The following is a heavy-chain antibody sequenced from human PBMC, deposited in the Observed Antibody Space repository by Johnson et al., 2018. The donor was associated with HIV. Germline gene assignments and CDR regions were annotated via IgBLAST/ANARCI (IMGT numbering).Heavy chain of an antibody. CDR2: ISYDGSNK. J-gene: IGHJ3*02. CDR1: AFAFSSYV. V-gene: IGHV3-30-3*01. D-gene: IGHD6-19*01. CDR3: ARDNGAVAGPEGAFDI. Sequence: QVRLVESGGGVVQPGRSLRLSCAASAFAFSSYVMHWVRQAPGKGLEWVAVISYDGSNKYYADSVKGRFTISRDNSKNTLYLQMNSLRAEDTAVYYCARDNGAVAGPEGAFDIWGQGTMVTVSS.